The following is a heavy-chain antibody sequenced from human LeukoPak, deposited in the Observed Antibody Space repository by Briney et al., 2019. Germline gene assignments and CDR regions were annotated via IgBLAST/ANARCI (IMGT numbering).Heavy chain of an antibody. CDR1: GFTFSSYG. D-gene: IGHD4-17*01. CDR2: IKSKTDGGTT. V-gene: IGHV3-15*01. Sequence: PGGTLRLSCAASGFTFSSYGMSWVRQAPGKGLEWVGRIKSKTDGGTTEYAAPVKGRFTISRDDSKNTLYLQMNSLKTEDTAVYFCTTDRPTVPLDYWGQGTLVTVSS. J-gene: IGHJ4*02. CDR3: TTDRPTVPLDY.